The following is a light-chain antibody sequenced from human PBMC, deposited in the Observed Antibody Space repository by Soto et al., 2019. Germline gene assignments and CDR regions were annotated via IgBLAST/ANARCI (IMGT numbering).Light chain of an antibody. Sequence: DIQMTQSPSSLSASVGDRVTITCRASQSISSYLNWYQQKPGKAPKLLIYAASSLQSGVPSRFSGSGSGTDLTLTISSLQPEYFATYYCQQSYSTPVTFGQGTKLEIK. CDR1: QSISSY. CDR3: QQSYSTPVT. V-gene: IGKV1-39*01. CDR2: AAS. J-gene: IGKJ2*01.